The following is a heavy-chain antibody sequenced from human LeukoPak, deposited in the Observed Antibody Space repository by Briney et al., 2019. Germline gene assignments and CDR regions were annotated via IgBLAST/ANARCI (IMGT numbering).Heavy chain of an antibody. Sequence: GGSLRLSCAASGFTFSSYGMHWVRRAPGKGLEWVAFIRYDGSNKYYADSVKGRFTISRDNSKNTLYLQMNSLRAEDTAVYYCAKDNRYGDYFDYWGQGTLVTVSS. CDR2: IRYDGSNK. J-gene: IGHJ4*02. CDR3: AKDNRYGDYFDY. CDR1: GFTFSSYG. D-gene: IGHD4-17*01. V-gene: IGHV3-30*02.